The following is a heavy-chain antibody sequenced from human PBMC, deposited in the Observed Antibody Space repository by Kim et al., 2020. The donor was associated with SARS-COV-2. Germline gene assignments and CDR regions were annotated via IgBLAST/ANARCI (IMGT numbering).Heavy chain of an antibody. V-gene: IGHV3-7*05. D-gene: IGHD3-10*01. CDR2: IKQDGSEK. CDR3: ARDREVRGEPTAGYGMDV. CDR1: GFTFSSYW. J-gene: IGHJ6*02. Sequence: GGSLRLSCAASGFTFSSYWMSWVRQAPGKGLEWVANIKQDGSEKYYVDSVKGRFTISRDNAKNSLYLQMNSLRAEDTAVYYCARDREVRGEPTAGYGMDVWGQGTTVTVSS.